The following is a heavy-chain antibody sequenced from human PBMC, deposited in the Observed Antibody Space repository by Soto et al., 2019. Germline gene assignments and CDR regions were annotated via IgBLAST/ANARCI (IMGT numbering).Heavy chain of an antibody. Sequence: QVQLVQSGAEVKKPGSSVKVSCKASGGTVSSYTISWVRQAPGQGLEWMGRIIPILGIANYAQKFQGRVTISADKSTSTAYMELSSLRYEDTVVYYCARELCSSTGCPFDSWGQGTLVTVSS. D-gene: IGHD2-2*01. CDR2: IIPILGIA. CDR1: GGTVSSYT. J-gene: IGHJ4*02. CDR3: ARELCSSTGCPFDS. V-gene: IGHV1-69*08.